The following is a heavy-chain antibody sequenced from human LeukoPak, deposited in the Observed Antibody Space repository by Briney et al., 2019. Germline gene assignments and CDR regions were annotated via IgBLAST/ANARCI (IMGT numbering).Heavy chain of an antibody. CDR2: IYSGGTT. CDR1: GFIVSSNY. J-gene: IGHJ3*01. Sequence: PGGSLRLSCAASGFIVSSNYMSWVRQAPGKGLEWVSVIYSGGTTYYADSVKGRFTISRDNSKNTVYLQMSSLRAEDTAVYYCARDNGGVDAFDVWGQGTMVTVSS. D-gene: IGHD4-23*01. CDR3: ARDNGGVDAFDV. V-gene: IGHV3-53*05.